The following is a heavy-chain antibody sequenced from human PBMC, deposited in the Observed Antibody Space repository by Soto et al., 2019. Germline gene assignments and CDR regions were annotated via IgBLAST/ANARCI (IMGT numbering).Heavy chain of an antibody. J-gene: IGHJ4*02. Sequence: EVQLVESGGGLVKPGGSLRLSCAASGFTFTRYSMNWVRQAPGKGLEWVSSISSITNYIYYGDSMKGRFTISRDNAKNSLYLEMNSLRAEDTAVYYCARESEDLTSNFDYWGQGPLVTVSS. V-gene: IGHV3-21*06. CDR3: ARESEDLTSNFDY. CDR1: GFTFTRYS. CDR2: ISSITNYI.